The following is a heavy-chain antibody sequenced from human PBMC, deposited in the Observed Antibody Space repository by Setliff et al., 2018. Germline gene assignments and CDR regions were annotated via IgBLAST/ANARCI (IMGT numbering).Heavy chain of an antibody. V-gene: IGHV5-51*01. J-gene: IGHJ6*03. D-gene: IGHD6-19*01. Sequence: PGESLKISCKGSGYSFSNFWIGWVRQMPGKGLEWMGIIYPGDSHTRYSPSFQGQVTMSADRSINTAYLQWSSLKASDTAMYYCARLDAHSSGWYSLRNYYYYYYMDVWGKGTTVTVSS. CDR2: IYPGDSHT. CDR1: GYSFSNFW. CDR3: ARLDAHSSGWYSLRNYYYYYYMDV.